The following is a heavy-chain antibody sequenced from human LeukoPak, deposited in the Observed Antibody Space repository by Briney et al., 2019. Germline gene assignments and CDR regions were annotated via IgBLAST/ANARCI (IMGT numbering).Heavy chain of an antibody. Sequence: GASVKVSFKTSGYTFTSLDINWVRPATGQGLEWMGWINPNSGNRGYAQQFQGRVTITRDTSIRTAYMELTNLRSEDTAVYYCARVDGSPDYWGQGTLVTVSS. J-gene: IGHJ4*02. CDR3: ARVDGSPDY. CDR2: INPNSGNR. D-gene: IGHD2-15*01. V-gene: IGHV1-8*03. CDR1: GYTFTSLD.